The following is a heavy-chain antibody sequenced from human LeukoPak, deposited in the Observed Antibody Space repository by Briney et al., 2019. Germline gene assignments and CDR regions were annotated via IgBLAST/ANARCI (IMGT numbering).Heavy chain of an antibody. CDR3: ARVYCSSTTCYGFDY. D-gene: IGHD2-2*01. V-gene: IGHV4-59*01. J-gene: IGHJ4*02. CDR2: IYYSGNT. CDR1: GGSISSYY. Sequence: PSETLSLTCTVSGGSISSYYWSWIRQPPGKGLEWIGYIYYSGNTNYNPSLKSRVTISVDTSKNQFSLKLSSVTAAETAVYYCARVYCSSTTCYGFDYWGQGTLVTVSS.